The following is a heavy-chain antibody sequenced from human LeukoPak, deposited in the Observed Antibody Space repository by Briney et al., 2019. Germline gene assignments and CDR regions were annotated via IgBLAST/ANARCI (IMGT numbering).Heavy chain of an antibody. CDR1: GFTFSSYG. V-gene: IGHV3-30*03. CDR2: ISYDGSNK. D-gene: IGHD3-10*01. J-gene: IGHJ6*02. Sequence: GGSLRLSCAASGFTFSSYGMHWVRQAPGKGLEWVAVISYDGSNKYYADSVKGRFTISRDNSKNTLYLQMNSLRAEDTAVYYCASLLWFGEYPSMDVWGQGTTVTVSS. CDR3: ASLLWFGEYPSMDV.